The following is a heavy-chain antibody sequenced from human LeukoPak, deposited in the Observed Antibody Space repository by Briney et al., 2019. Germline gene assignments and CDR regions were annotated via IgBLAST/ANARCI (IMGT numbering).Heavy chain of an antibody. CDR3: AKGMLGYCSSTSCHDAFDI. Sequence: QAGGSLRLSCAASGFTFDDYAMHWVRQAPGKGLEWVSGISWNSGSIGYADSVKGRFTISRDNAKNSLYLQMNSLRAEDTALYYSAKGMLGYCSSTSCHDAFDIWGQGTMVTVSS. CDR1: GFTFDDYA. CDR2: ISWNSGSI. V-gene: IGHV3-9*01. J-gene: IGHJ3*02. D-gene: IGHD2-2*01.